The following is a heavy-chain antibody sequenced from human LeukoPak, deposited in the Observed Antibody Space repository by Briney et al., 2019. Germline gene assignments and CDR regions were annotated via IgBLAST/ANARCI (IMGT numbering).Heavy chain of an antibody. CDR3: ARYCDVARCLPFDY. D-gene: IGHD3-16*01. J-gene: IGHJ4*02. CDR1: GYTFTGYY. V-gene: IGHV1-2*02. Sequence: GASVKVSCKTSGYTFTGYYLRWVRQAPGQGLEWMGWINPNSGGTNYAQKFQGRVAMTRDTSISTAYMELSSLRSDDTAIYYCARYCDVARCLPFDYWGQGSAVTVSS. CDR2: INPNSGGT.